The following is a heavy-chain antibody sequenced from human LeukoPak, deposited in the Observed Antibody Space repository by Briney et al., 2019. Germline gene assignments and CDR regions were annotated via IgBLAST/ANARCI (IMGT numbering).Heavy chain of an antibody. CDR3: ARGGQPPTSYYYYGMDV. CDR1: GFTFSSYG. J-gene: IGHJ6*02. CDR2: IWYDGSNK. Sequence: GGSLRLSCAASGFTFSSYGMHWVRQAPGKGLEWVAVIWYDGSNKYYADSVKGRFTISRDNSKNTLYLQMNSLRAEDTAVYYCARGGQPPTSYYYYGMDVWGQGTTVTDSS. V-gene: IGHV3-33*01.